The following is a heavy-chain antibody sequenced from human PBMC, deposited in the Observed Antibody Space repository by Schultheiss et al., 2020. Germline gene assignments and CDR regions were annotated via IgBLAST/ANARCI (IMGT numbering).Heavy chain of an antibody. CDR3: ARARYYYDSSGYYLAGYFDL. CDR1: GGSISSYY. V-gene: IGHV4-34*01. J-gene: IGHJ2*01. CDR2: INHSGST. Sequence: SETLSLTCTVSGGSISSYYWSWIRQPPGKGLEWIGEINHSGSTNYNPSLKSRVTISVDTSKNQFSLKLSSVTAADTAVYYCARARYYYDSSGYYLAGYFDLWGRGTLVNVSS. D-gene: IGHD3-22*01.